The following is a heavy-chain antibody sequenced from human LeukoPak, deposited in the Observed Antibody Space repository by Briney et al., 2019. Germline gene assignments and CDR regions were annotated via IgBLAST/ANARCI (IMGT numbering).Heavy chain of an antibody. CDR3: AGASNQYNYDLTFFDY. CDR1: GYTFTGYY. J-gene: IGHJ4*02. D-gene: IGHD5-18*01. V-gene: IGHV1-2*02. Sequence: ASVKASCKASGYTFTGYYMHWVRQAPGQGLEWMGWINPNSGGTNYAQKFQGRVTMTRDTSISTAHMELSRLTSDDTAVYYCAGASNQYNYDLTFFDYWGQGTLVTVSS. CDR2: INPNSGGT.